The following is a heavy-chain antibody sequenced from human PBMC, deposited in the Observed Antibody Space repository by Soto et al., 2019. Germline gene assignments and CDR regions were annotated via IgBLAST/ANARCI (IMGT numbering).Heavy chain of an antibody. CDR2: IHSSRRYI. D-gene: IGHD3-3*01. V-gene: IGHV3-21*01. CDR3: ARGSQNFWMREDAFDI. J-gene: IGHJ3*02. Sequence: EVQLVESGGGQVKPGGSLRLSCAASGFSFSTYSMNWVRQAPGKGLEWVSSIHSSRRYIYYADSVKGRFTISRDNAKNSLFQQMSSLRAEDTAVYYCARGSQNFWMREDAFDIWGQGTMVSVSS. CDR1: GFSFSTYS.